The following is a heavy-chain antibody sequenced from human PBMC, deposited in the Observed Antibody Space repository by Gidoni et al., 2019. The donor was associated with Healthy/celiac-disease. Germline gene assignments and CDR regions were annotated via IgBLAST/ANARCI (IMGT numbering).Heavy chain of an antibody. CDR3: ARDAWGVSTGYSSGWYYFDY. V-gene: IGHV3-66*01. J-gene: IGHJ4*02. D-gene: IGHD6-19*01. Sequence: EVQLVESGGVLVQPGGSLRLSCAASGFPVSSNYLSWVRQDPGKGLGWVSVIYGGVSTYYAESVKGRFTISRDNSKNTLYLQMNSLRAEDTTVYYCARDAWGVSTGYSSGWYYFDYWGQGTLVTVSS. CDR1: GFPVSSNY. CDR2: IYGGVST.